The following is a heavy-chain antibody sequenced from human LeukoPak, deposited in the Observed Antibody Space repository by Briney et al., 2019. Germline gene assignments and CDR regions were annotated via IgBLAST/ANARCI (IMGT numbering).Heavy chain of an antibody. D-gene: IGHD6-6*01. CDR2: IVVGTGKT. J-gene: IGHJ4*02. Sequence: SVKVSCKASGFTNSNSSVQWVRQARGQRPEWIGWIVVGTGKTNYAQRLQERVTITRDMSTGTVDMELSSLRSEDTAVYYCARGTAARLFAFDYWGQGTLVTVSS. CDR1: GFTNSNSS. CDR3: ARGTAARLFAFDY. V-gene: IGHV1-58*01.